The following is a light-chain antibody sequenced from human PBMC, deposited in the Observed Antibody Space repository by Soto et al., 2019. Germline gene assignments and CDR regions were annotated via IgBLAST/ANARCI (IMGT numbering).Light chain of an antibody. V-gene: IGKV1-8*01. CDR3: QQYYSYPLT. CDR1: QGISSY. J-gene: IGKJ4*01. CDR2: AAS. Sequence: AIRMTQSPSSFSASTGDRVTITCRASQGISSYLAWYQQKQGKAPKLLIYAASTLQSGVTSRFSGSGSGTDFTLTFSCLQSEDFATYYCQQYYSYPLTFGGGTKVDIK.